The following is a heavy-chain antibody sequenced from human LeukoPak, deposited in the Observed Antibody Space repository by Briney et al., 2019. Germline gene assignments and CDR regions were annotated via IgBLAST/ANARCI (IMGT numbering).Heavy chain of an antibody. CDR2: IYYSGNT. D-gene: IGHD1-26*01. CDR3: ASTLGATASDY. Sequence: SETLSLTCTVSGVSISSSNSYWGWIRQPPGKGLEWIGSIYYSGNTYYNPSLKSRVTISVDTPKNQFSLKLSSVTAADTAVYYCASTLGATASDYWGQGTLVTVSS. J-gene: IGHJ4*02. V-gene: IGHV4-39*01. CDR1: GVSISSSNSY.